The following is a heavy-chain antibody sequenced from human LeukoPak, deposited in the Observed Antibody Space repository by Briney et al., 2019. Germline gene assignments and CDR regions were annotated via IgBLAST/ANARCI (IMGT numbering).Heavy chain of an antibody. CDR3: ARDLSRYGGNSY. V-gene: IGHV1-2*02. J-gene: IGHJ4*02. D-gene: IGHD3-16*01. CDR2: INPNSGGT. Sequence: ASVKVSCKASGYTFTNYGFSWVRQAPGQGLEWMGWINPNSGGTNYAQKFQGRVTMTRDTSISTAYMELSRLTSDDTAVYYCARDLSRYGGNSYWGQGTLVTVSS. CDR1: GYTFTNYG.